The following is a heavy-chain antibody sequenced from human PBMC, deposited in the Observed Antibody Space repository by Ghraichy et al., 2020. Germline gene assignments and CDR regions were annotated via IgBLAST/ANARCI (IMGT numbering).Heavy chain of an antibody. J-gene: IGHJ4*02. CDR2: IYYSGST. V-gene: IGHV4-39*07. CDR3: AREAPSSGWPGELDY. D-gene: IGHD6-19*01. CDR1: GGSISSSSYY. Sequence: SETLSLTCTVSGGSISSSSYYWGWIRQPPGKGLEWIGSIYYSGSTYYNPSLKSRVTISVDTSKNQFSLKLSSVTAADTAVYYCAREAPSSGWPGELDYWGQGTLVTVSS.